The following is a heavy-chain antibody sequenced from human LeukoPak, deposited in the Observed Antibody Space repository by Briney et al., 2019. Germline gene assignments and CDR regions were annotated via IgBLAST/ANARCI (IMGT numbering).Heavy chain of an antibody. V-gene: IGHV3-23*01. J-gene: IGHJ4*02. Sequence: GGSLRLSCAASGFTFSSYAMSWVRQAPGKGLEWVSAISGGGGSTYYAASVKGRFTISRDNSKNTLYLQMNSLRAEDTAVYYCANRVGYCSGGSCYSAGAYFDYWGQGTLVTVSS. CDR2: ISGGGGST. CDR3: ANRVGYCSGGSCYSAGAYFDY. CDR1: GFTFSSYA. D-gene: IGHD2-15*01.